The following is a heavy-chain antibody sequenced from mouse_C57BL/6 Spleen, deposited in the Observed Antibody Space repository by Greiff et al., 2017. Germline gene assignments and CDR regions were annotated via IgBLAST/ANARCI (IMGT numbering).Heavy chain of an antibody. CDR2: IRSKSSNYAT. CDR1: GFTFNTYA. J-gene: IGHJ2*01. CDR3: EREGVFYFDD. Sequence: EVQGVESGGGLVQPKGSLKLSCAASGFTFNTYAMHWVRQAPGKGLEWVARIRSKSSNYATYYADSVKDRFTISRDDSQSMLYLQMNNLKTEDSDMYYCEREGVFYFDDWGQGTTLTVSS. V-gene: IGHV10-3*01.